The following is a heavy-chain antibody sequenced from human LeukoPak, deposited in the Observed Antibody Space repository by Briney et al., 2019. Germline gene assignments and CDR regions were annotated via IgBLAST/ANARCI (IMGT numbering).Heavy chain of an antibody. CDR2: ISYDGSNK. V-gene: IGHV3-30*04. D-gene: IGHD1-1*01. CDR3: ARDPLGTRPGFDY. Sequence: GGSLRLSCAASGFTFSSYAMHWVRQAPGKGLERVAVISYDGSNKYYADSVKGRFTISRDNSKNTLYLQVNSLRAEDTAVYYCARDPLGTRPGFDYWGQGTLVTVSS. CDR1: GFTFSSYA. J-gene: IGHJ4*02.